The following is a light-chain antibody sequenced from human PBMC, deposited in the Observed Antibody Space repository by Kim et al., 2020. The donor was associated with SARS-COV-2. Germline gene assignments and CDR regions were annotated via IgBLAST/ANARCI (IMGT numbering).Light chain of an antibody. Sequence: TLSASVGDRVTITCRVSQSINNWLAWYQQKPGKAPKLLIYGASSLESGVPSRFSGSGSGTEFTLTISSLQPDDFATYYCQRYNGYFGQGTKLEI. CDR3: QRYNGY. CDR1: QSINNW. J-gene: IGKJ2*01. V-gene: IGKV1-5*03. CDR2: GAS.